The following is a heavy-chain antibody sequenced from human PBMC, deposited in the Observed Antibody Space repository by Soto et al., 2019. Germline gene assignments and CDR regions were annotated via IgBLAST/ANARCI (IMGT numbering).Heavy chain of an antibody. CDR2: IIPIAAIA. D-gene: IGHD3-10*01. Sequence: QVQLVQSGAEVTKPGSSVKVSCKASGGTFSRYTINWVRQAPGQGLEWMGRIIPIAAIANYTQKFQGRVTITVDKSSTTAYMELSSLRSDDTPVYYCARGSTIVRGAPSWFDPWGQGTLVTVSS. V-gene: IGHV1-69*02. J-gene: IGHJ5*02. CDR3: ARGSTIVRGAPSWFDP. CDR1: GGTFSRYT.